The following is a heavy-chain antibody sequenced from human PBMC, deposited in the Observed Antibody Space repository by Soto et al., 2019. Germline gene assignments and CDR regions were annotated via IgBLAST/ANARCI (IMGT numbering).Heavy chain of an antibody. Sequence: GGSLRLSCAASGFTFSSYSMNWVRQAPGKGLEWVSYISSSSSTIYYADSVKGRFTISRDNAKNSLYLQMNSLRAEDTAVYYCARGCSSHNAINCYYYYMDVWGKGTTVTVSS. J-gene: IGHJ6*03. CDR2: ISSSSSTI. CDR3: ARGCSSHNAINCYYYYMDV. V-gene: IGHV3-48*01. CDR1: GFTFSSYS. D-gene: IGHD6-6*01.